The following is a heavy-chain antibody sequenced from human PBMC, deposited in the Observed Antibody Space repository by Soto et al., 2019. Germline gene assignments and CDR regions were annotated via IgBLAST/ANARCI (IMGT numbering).Heavy chain of an antibody. J-gene: IGHJ5*02. CDR3: ARHGTNHGNWFDP. D-gene: IGHD1-1*01. CDR1: GGSISSYY. CDR2: IYYSGST. V-gene: IGHV4-59*08. Sequence: SETLSLTCTVSGGSISSYYWSWIRQPPGKGLEWIGYIYYSGSTNYNPSLKSRVTISVDTSKNQFSLKLSSVTAADTAVYYCARHGTNHGNWFDPWGQGTLVTVSS.